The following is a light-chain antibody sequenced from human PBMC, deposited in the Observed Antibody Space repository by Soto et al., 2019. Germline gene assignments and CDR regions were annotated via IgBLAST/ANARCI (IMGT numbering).Light chain of an antibody. CDR3: SSYTTSNSRQIV. V-gene: IGLV2-14*03. CDR2: DVT. CDR1: SSDVGGYNY. Sequence: QSVLTQPASVSGSPGQSITISCTGTSSDVGGYNYVSWYQHHPGKAPKLIIYDVTNRPSGVSNPFSGSKSGNTASLTISGFQTEDEADYYCSSYTTSNSRQIVFGTGTKVTVL. J-gene: IGLJ1*01.